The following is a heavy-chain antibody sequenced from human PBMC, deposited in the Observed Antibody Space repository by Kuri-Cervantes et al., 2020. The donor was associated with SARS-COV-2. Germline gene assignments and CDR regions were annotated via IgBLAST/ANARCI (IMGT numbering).Heavy chain of an antibody. CDR1: GFTFSSYG. V-gene: IGHV3-33*08. D-gene: IGHD4-23*01. J-gene: IGHJ6*02. CDR2: IWYDGSNK. CDR3: ARSLYGGTSWYYGMDV. Sequence: GESLKISCAASGFTFSSYGMHWVRQAPGKGLEWVAVIWYDGSNKYYADSVKGRFTIPRDNSKNTLYLQMNSLRAEDTAVYYCARSLYGGTSWYYGMDVWGQGTTVTVSS.